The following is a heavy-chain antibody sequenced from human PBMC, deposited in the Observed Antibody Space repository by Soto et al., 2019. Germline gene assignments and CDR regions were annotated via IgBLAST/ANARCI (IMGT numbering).Heavy chain of an antibody. Sequence: GGSLRLSCAASGFTFSSYAMSWVRQAPGKGLEWVSAISGSGGSTYYADSVKGRFTISRDNAKNTLYLQMNSLRAEDTAVYYCVTDIVLMVDATPFDYWGQGTLVTVSS. J-gene: IGHJ4*02. CDR3: VTDIVLMVDATPFDY. V-gene: IGHV3-23*01. D-gene: IGHD2-8*01. CDR1: GFTFSSYA. CDR2: ISGSGGST.